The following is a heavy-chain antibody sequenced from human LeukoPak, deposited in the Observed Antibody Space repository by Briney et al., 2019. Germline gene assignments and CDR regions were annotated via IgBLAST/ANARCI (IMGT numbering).Heavy chain of an antibody. CDR2: IVVGSGNT. V-gene: IGHV1-58*02. Sequence: GASVKVSCKASGFTFTSSAMQWVRQARGQGLEWIGWIVVGSGNTNYAQKFQERVTITRDMSTSTAYMELSSLRSEDTAVYYCAADGHYDILTGYPSGTFDPWGQGTLVTVSS. CDR3: AADGHYDILTGYPSGTFDP. CDR1: GFTFTSSA. J-gene: IGHJ5*02. D-gene: IGHD3-9*01.